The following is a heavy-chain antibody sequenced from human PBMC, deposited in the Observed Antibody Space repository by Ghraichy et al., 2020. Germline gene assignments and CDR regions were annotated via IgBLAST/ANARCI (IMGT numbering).Heavy chain of an antibody. Sequence: GGSLRLSCAASGFTFSPYWFHWVRQIPGKGLVWVSRITADGMTFYADSVKGRFTFSRDNAKSTLYLQMDGLRVDDTAIYYCAREAMGTGHRYSDSWGQGTLVTVSS. CDR2: ITADGMT. CDR3: AREAMGTGHRYSDS. D-gene: IGHD7-27*01. V-gene: IGHV3-74*01. J-gene: IGHJ4*02. CDR1: GFTFSPYW.